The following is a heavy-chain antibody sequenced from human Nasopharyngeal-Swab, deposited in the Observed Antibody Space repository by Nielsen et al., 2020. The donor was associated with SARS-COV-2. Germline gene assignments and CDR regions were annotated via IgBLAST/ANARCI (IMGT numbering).Heavy chain of an antibody. J-gene: IGHJ4*02. V-gene: IGHV4-59*08. CDR3: ARLEYYFDY. CDR2: IYYSGST. Sequence: SETLSLTCTVSGGSISSYYWSWIRQPPGKGLEWIGYIYYSGSTNYNPPLKSRVTISVDTSKNQFSLKLSSVTAADTAVYYCARLEYYFDYWDQGTLVTVSS. CDR1: GGSISSYY.